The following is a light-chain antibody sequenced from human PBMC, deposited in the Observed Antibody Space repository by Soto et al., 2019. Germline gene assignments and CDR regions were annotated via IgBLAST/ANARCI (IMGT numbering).Light chain of an antibody. V-gene: IGKV3-20*01. J-gene: IGKJ1*01. Sequence: EIVLTQSPGTLSLSPGERATLSCRASQSVTSSYLAWYQHKPGQAPRFLIYGASSRATGIPDRFSGSGSGTDFTLTISRLEPEDFAVYYCLQYGTSPPRTFGQGTKVEFK. CDR1: QSVTSSY. CDR3: LQYGTSPPRT. CDR2: GAS.